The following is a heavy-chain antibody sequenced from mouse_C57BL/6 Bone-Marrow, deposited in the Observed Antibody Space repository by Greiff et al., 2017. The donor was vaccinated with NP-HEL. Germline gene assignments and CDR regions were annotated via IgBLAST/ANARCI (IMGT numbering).Heavy chain of an antibody. CDR1: GYAFSSSW. V-gene: IGHV1-82*01. J-gene: IGHJ3*01. Sequence: QVQLQQSGPELVKPGASVKISCKASGYAFSSSWMNWVKQRPGKGLEWIGRIYPGDGDTNYNGKFKGKATLTADKSSSTAYMQLSSLTSEDSAVYFCARGDWEWFAYWGQGTLVTVSA. CDR3: ARGDWEWFAY. CDR2: IYPGDGDT. D-gene: IGHD4-1*01.